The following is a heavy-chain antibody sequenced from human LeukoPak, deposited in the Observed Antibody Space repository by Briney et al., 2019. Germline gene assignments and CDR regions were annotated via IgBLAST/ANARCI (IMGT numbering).Heavy chain of an antibody. D-gene: IGHD1-26*01. J-gene: IGHJ4*02. V-gene: IGHV4-30-2*02. CDR1: GGSISSGGYY. Sequence: SQTLSLTCTVSGGSISSGGYYWSWIRQPPGKGLEWIGEINHSGSTNYNPSLKSRVTISVDTSKNQFSLKLSSVTAADTAVYYCASSMTLATIGYWGQGTLVTVSS. CDR2: INHSGST. CDR3: ASSMTLATIGY.